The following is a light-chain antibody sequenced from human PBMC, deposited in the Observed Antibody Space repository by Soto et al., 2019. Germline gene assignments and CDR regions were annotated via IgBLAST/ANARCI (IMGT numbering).Light chain of an antibody. CDR2: DAS. CDR1: QTIRRN. CDR3: QQRDNWPWT. Sequence: ETVLTQSPATLYLSPGERATLSCRASQTIRRNLAWYQHKPGQAPRLLIYDASNRATGIPGRFSGSGSGTDFSLTISNLEPEYFAVYDCQQRDNWPWTVGQGAKVEIK. V-gene: IGKV3-11*01. J-gene: IGKJ1*01.